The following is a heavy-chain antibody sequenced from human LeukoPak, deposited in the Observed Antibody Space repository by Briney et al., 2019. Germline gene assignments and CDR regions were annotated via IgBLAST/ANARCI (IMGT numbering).Heavy chain of an antibody. CDR3: AREGDYYGSGSYYSYYYGMDV. V-gene: IGHV1-69*13. Sequence: ASVKVSCKASGGTFSSYAISWVRQAPGQGLEWMGGIIPISGTANYAQKFQGRVTITADESTSTAYMELSSLRSEDTAVYYCAREGDYYGSGSYYSYYYGMDVWGQGTTVTVSS. CDR2: IIPISGTA. CDR1: GGTFSSYA. J-gene: IGHJ6*02. D-gene: IGHD3-10*01.